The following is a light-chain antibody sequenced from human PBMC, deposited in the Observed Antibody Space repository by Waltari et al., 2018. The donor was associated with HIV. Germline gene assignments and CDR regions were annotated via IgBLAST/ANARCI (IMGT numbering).Light chain of an antibody. Sequence: QSALTQPRSVSASPGQSVTISCTGTSSDVGGYKYVTCYQQHPAKAPKHMLYDGTKRPSGVPDRFSGSKSVNTASLTISGLEAEDEADYYCCSYAGSYTLVFGGGTKLTVL. CDR2: DGT. CDR3: CSYAGSYTLV. CDR1: SSDVGGYKY. J-gene: IGLJ3*02. V-gene: IGLV2-11*01.